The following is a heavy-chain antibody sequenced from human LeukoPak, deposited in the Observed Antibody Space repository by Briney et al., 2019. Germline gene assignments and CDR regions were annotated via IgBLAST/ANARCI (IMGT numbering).Heavy chain of an antibody. CDR2: ISYDGSNK. V-gene: IGHV3-30*04. D-gene: IGHD4-23*01. CDR3: ARFYGGNFYFDY. J-gene: IGHJ4*02. Sequence: GGSLRLSCAASGFTFSSYAMHWVRQAPGKGLEWVAVISYDGSNKYYADSVKGRFTISRDNSKNTLYLQMNSLRAEDTAVYYCARFYGGNFYFDYWGQGTLVTVSS. CDR1: GFTFSSYA.